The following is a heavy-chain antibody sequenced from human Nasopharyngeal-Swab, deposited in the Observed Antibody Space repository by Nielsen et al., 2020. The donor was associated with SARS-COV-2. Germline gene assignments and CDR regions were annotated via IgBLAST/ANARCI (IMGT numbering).Heavy chain of an antibody. CDR1: GFTFSNSD. V-gene: IGHV3-19*01. CDR3: ARTIAAAGPYGMDV. CDR2: VSWNGSRT. D-gene: IGHD6-13*01. Sequence: GESLKISCAASGFTFSNSDMNWVRQAPGKGLEWVSGVSWNGSRTHYADSVKGRFTISRDNAKNSLYLQMDSLRAEDTAVYYCARTIAAAGPYGMDVWGQGTTVTVSS. J-gene: IGHJ6*02.